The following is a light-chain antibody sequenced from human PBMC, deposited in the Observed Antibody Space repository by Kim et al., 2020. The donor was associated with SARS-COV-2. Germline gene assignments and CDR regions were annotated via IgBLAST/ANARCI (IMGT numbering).Light chain of an antibody. CDR2: RDS. J-gene: IGLJ3*02. V-gene: IGLV3-9*01. CDR3: QVWDSSRV. Sequence: VSVARGQTARITWGGKNIGSKNVHWYQQKPGQAPVLVIYRDSNRPSGIPGRFSGSNSGNTATLTISRAQDGEEADYYCQVWDSSRVFGGGTQLTVL. CDR1: NIGSKN.